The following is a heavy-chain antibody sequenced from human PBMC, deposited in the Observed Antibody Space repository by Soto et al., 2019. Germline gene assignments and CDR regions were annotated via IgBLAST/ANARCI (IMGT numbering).Heavy chain of an antibody. J-gene: IGHJ4*02. CDR2: ISGSGGT. CDR3: AKPPTPPPTYYYDSSGPYYFDY. CDR1: DFTISSYG. D-gene: IGHD3-22*01. Sequence: PGGSLRLSCAASDFTISSYGMSWVRQAPGKGLEWVSVISGSGGTYYADSVKGRFTISRDNSKNTLYLQMNSLRVEDTAVYYCAKPPTPPPTYYYDSSGPYYFDYWGQGTLVTVSS. V-gene: IGHV3-23*01.